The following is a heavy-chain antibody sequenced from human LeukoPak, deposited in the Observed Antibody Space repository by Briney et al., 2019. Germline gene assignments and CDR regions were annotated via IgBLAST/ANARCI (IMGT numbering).Heavy chain of an antibody. D-gene: IGHD3-16*02. CDR1: GGSISSCY. J-gene: IGHJ2*01. V-gene: IGHV4-59*01. CDR3: ARDRMITFGGIIVPNWYFDL. Sequence: SETLSLTCTVSGGSISSCYWSWIRQPPGKGLEWIGYIYYSGSTNYNASLKSRVTISLDTSKNQFSLKLTSVTAADTAVYYCARDRMITFGGIIVPNWYFDLWGRGTLVTVSS. CDR2: IYYSGST.